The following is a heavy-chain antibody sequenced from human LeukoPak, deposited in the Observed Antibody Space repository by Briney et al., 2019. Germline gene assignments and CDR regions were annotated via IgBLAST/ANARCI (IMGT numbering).Heavy chain of an antibody. CDR2: ISSSGSTI. J-gene: IGHJ4*02. CDR1: GFTFSDYY. V-gene: IGHV3-11*01. CDR3: ARKSRGGYYDSSGYYSDY. D-gene: IGHD3-22*01. Sequence: PGGSLRLSCAASGFTFSDYYMSWIRQAPGKGLEWVSYISSSGSTIYYADSVKGRFTISRDNAKNSLYLQMNSLRAEDTAVYYCARKSRGGYYDSSGYYSDYWGQGTLVTVSS.